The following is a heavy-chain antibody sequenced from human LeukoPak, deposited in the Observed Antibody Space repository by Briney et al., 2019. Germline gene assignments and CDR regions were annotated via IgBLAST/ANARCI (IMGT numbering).Heavy chain of an antibody. CDR2: IIPIFGTA. CDR1: GYTFTSYG. J-gene: IGHJ4*02. CDR3: ATESGIGYSGSYALRRRFDY. V-gene: IGHV1-69*06. D-gene: IGHD1-26*01. Sequence: GASVKVSCKASGYTFTSYGISWVRQAPGQGLEWMGGIIPIFGTANYAQKFQGRVTITADKSTSTAYMELSSLRSEDTAVYYCATESGIGYSGSYALRRRFDYWGQGTLVTVSS.